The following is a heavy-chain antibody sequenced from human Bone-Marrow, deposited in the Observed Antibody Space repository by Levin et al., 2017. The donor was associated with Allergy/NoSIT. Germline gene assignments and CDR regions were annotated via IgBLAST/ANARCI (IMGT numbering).Heavy chain of an antibody. CDR1: GGSVSSGSYY. V-gene: IGHV4-61*01. J-gene: IGHJ4*02. CDR2: IYHSGST. D-gene: IGHD4-23*01. Sequence: SETLSLTCTVSGGSVSSGSYYWSWIRQPPGTGLEWIAYIYHSGSTKYNPSLKSRVTISLDTSRNQFSLRLTSLTAAATAVYYCARGSYFGGLSFDCWGKGTLVTVSS. CDR3: ARGSYFGGLSFDC.